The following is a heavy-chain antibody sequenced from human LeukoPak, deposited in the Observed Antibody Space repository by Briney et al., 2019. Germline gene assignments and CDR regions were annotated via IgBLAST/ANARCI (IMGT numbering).Heavy chain of an antibody. D-gene: IGHD2/OR15-2a*01. Sequence: PGGSLRLSCAASGFTFSSYTMNWVRQAPGKGLEWVSVISGSGETTQYADSVKGRFTISRDNSKNTLYLQMISLRAEDTAVYYCARDGFYDIYGNWFDPWGQGTLVTVSS. CDR1: GFTFSSYT. J-gene: IGHJ5*02. V-gene: IGHV3-23*01. CDR3: ARDGFYDIYGNWFDP. CDR2: ISGSGETT.